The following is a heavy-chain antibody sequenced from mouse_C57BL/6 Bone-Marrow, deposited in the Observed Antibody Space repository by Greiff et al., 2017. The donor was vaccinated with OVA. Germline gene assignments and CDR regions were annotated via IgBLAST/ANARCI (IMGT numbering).Heavy chain of an antibody. V-gene: IGHV5-6*02. CDR3: ARRSYGNSAWFAY. CDR1: GFTFSSYG. D-gene: IGHD2-1*01. CDR2: ISSGGSYT. Sequence: EVKLMESGGDLVKPGGSLKLSCAASGFTFSSYGMSWVRQTPDKRLEWVATISSGGSYTYYPDSVKGRFTISRDNAKNTLYLQMSSLKYEDTAMYYCARRSYGNSAWFAYWGQGTLVTVSA. J-gene: IGHJ3*01.